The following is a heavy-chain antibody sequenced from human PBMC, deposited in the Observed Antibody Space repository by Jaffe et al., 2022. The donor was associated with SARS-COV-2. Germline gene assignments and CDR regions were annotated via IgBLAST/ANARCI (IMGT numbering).Heavy chain of an antibody. CDR2: INHSGST. Sequence: QVQLQQWGAGLLKPSETLSLTCAVYGGSFSGYYWSWIRQPPGKGLEWIGEINHSGSTNYNPSLKSRVTISVDTSKNQFSLKLSSVTAADTAVYYCARDSKWLRFGPPAVYYYYGMDVWGQGTTVTVSS. D-gene: IGHD5-12*01. CDR3: ARDSKWLRFGPPAVYYYYGMDV. V-gene: IGHV4-34*01. J-gene: IGHJ6*02. CDR1: GGSFSGYY.